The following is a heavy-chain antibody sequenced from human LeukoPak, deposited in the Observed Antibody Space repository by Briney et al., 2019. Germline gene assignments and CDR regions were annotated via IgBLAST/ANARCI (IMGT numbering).Heavy chain of an antibody. J-gene: IGHJ6*02. V-gene: IGHV4-59*01. CDR2: ISYSGNT. CDR3: ARDKGSHYGMDV. D-gene: IGHD1-26*01. CDR1: GGSISGCY. Sequence: SETLSLTCTVSGGSISGCYWNWIRQPPGKGLEWIGYISYSGNTNYTPSLKSRVTISVDTSKIQFSLKLSSVTAADTAVYYCARDKGSHYGMDVWGQGTTVTVS.